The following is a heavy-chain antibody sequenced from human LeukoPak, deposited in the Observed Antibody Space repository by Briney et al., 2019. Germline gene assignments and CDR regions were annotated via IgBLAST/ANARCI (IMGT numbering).Heavy chain of an antibody. CDR3: ATRIASVTYLGVFDY. V-gene: IGHV3-23*01. J-gene: IGHJ4*02. D-gene: IGHD3-3*01. Sequence: GGSLRLSCEAPGLVFSRHAMTWVRQAPGKGLEWVSGITYSGGSTFYAESVKGRFTISRDSSKNTLFLQMNNLRADDTAIYYCATRIASVTYLGVFDYWGQGTLVTVSS. CDR2: ITYSGGST. CDR1: GLVFSRHA.